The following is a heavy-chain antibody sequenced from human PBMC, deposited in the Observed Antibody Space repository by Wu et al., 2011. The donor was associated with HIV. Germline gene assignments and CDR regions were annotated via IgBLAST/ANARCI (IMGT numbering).Heavy chain of an antibody. CDR3: ARTTDSSGPYYYYVMDV. CDR1: GYTFTGYY. D-gene: IGHD3-22*01. J-gene: IGHJ6*02. V-gene: IGHV1-69*06. CDR2: IIAIFGTA. Sequence: QVQLVQSGAEVKKPGSSVKVSCKASGYTFTGYYMQWLRQAPGQGLEWMGGIIAIFGTANYAQKFQGRVTITADKSTTTTYMELNNLRSEDTAVYYCARTTDSSGPYYYYVMDVWGQGTHGHRLL.